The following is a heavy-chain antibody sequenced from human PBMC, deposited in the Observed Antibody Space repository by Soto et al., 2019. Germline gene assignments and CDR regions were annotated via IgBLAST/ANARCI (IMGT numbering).Heavy chain of an antibody. J-gene: IGHJ6*02. D-gene: IGHD2-15*01. CDR2: FIPLFFTA. Sequence: VQLVQSGAEVKKPGSSVKVSCEASGGNFNNYTISWVRRAPGHGLEWMGGFIPLFFTASYSQTFQGRVTITADRSTSSVYMELSSLRYEDTGVYYCQLRSVQFDDGGFPSFYYGLDVWGQGTTVTVS. V-gene: IGHV1-69*06. CDR3: QLRSVQFDDGGFPSFYYGLDV. CDR1: GGNFNNYT.